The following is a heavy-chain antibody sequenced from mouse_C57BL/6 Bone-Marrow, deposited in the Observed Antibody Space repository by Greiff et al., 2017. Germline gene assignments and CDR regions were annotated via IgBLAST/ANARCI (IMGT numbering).Heavy chain of an antibody. V-gene: IGHV1-55*01. CDR1: GYTFTSYW. Sequence: QVQLQQPGAALVKPGASVKMSCKASGYTFTSYWITWVKQRPGQGLEWIGDIYPGSGSTNYNEKFKSKATLTVDTSSSTAYMQLSSLTSEDSAVYYWARGGTRSAMDYWGQGTSVTVSS. CDR3: ARGGTRSAMDY. J-gene: IGHJ4*01. D-gene: IGHD3-1*01. CDR2: IYPGSGST.